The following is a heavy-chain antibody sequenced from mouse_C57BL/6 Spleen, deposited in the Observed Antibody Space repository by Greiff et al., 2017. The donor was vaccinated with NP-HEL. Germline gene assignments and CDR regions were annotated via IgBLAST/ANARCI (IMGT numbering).Heavy chain of an antibody. CDR3: ARHEDIYDGYYLYYFDY. V-gene: IGHV1-62-2*01. CDR1: GYTFTEYT. Sequence: QVQLKESGAELVKPGASVKLSCKASGYTFTEYTIHWVKQRSGQGLEWIGWFYPGSGSIKYNEKFKDKATLTADKSSSTVYMELSRLTSEDSAVYFFARHEDIYDGYYLYYFDYWGQGTTRTVSS. CDR2: FYPGSGSI. J-gene: IGHJ2*01. D-gene: IGHD2-3*01.